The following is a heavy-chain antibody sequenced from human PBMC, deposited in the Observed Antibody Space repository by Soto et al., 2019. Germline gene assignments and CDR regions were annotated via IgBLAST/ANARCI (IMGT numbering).Heavy chain of an antibody. CDR3: VIAGTGFQLDY. J-gene: IGHJ4*02. D-gene: IGHD3-9*01. V-gene: IGHV3-72*01. CDR1: GFSFSDHY. CDR2: IRNKANSYTA. Sequence: EVQLVESGGGLVQPGGSLRLSCAASGFSFSDHYMDRVRQASGKGLEWVGRIRNKANSYTAEYAASVKGRFTVSRDDSKNSLYLEMNSLKIEDTALYYCVIAGTGFQLDYWGQGTLVTVSS.